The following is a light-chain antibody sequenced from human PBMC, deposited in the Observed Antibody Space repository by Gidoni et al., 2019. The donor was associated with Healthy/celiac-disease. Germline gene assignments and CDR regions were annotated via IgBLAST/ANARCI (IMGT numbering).Light chain of an antibody. V-gene: IGLV2-14*03. Sequence: QPALTQPASVSGSPGQSITISCTGTSSDVGGYNYVSWYQQHPGKAPKLMIYDVNNRPSGVSNRFSGSKSGNTASLTISGLQAEDEADYYCSSYTSSTFYVFGTGTKVTVL. J-gene: IGLJ1*01. CDR3: SSYTSSTFYV. CDR2: DVN. CDR1: SSDVGGYNY.